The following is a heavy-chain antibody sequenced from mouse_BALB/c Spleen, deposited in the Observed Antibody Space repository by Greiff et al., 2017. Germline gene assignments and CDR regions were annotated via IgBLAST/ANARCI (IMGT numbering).Heavy chain of an antibody. CDR2: IDPSDSET. CDR1: GYSFTSYW. D-gene: IGHD1-2*01. V-gene: IGHV1S126*01. J-gene: IGHJ2*01. Sequence: VQLQQSGPQLVRPGASVKISCKASGYSFTSYWMHWVKQRPGQGLEWIGMIDPSDSETRLNQKFKDKATLTVDKSSSTAYMQLSSPTSEDSAVYYCARRGDYYGSDYWGQGTTLTVSS. CDR3: ARRGDYYGSDY.